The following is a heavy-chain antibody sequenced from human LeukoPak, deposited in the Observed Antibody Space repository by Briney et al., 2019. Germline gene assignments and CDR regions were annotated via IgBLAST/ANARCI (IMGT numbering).Heavy chain of an antibody. J-gene: IGHJ4*01. Sequence: SETLSLTCAVYGGSFSGYYWTWIRQLPGKGLEWIGHINHSGSTNHNPSLKSRVTISLHSSNNQFSLEATSVTAADTGLYYCARGLAPTGGYYEGGYFYFDYWGQGLLVTVSS. V-gene: IGHV4-34*01. CDR3: ARGLAPTGGYYEGGYFYFDY. CDR1: GGSFSGYY. CDR2: INHSGST. D-gene: IGHD3-22*01.